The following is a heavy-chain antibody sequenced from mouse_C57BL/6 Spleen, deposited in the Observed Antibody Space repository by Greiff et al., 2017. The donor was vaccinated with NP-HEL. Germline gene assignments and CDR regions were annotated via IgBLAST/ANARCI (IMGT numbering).Heavy chain of an antibody. Sequence: QVQLQQPGAELVKPGASVKLSCKASGYTFTSYWMQWVKQRPGQGLEWIGEIDPSDSYTNYNQKFKGKATLTVDTSSSTAYMQLSSLTSEDSAVYYCERGEYDYEGAMDYWGQGTSDTVSS. CDR3: ERGEYDYEGAMDY. D-gene: IGHD2-4*01. J-gene: IGHJ4*01. V-gene: IGHV1-50*01. CDR1: GYTFTSYW. CDR2: IDPSDSYT.